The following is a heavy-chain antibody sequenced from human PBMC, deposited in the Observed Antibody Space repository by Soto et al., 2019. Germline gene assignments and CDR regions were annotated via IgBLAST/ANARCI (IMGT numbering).Heavy chain of an antibody. D-gene: IGHD4-17*01. J-gene: IGHJ6*02. Sequence: EVQILESGGGLVQPGGSLRLACVVSGFNFNDYAMSWVRQAPGKGLEWMSVISGSGGKTYYADSVKGRFTISRDNSKNSLFLLVNSLRAEDTAVYYCGTPGRVYDAGDEDREYGMDVWGQGTTVIVSS. CDR2: ISGSGGKT. CDR1: GFNFNDYA. V-gene: IGHV3-23*01. CDR3: GTPGRVYDAGDEDREYGMDV.